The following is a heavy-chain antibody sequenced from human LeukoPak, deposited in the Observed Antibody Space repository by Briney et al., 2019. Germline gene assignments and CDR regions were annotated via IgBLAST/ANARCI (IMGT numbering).Heavy chain of an antibody. D-gene: IGHD3-3*01. J-gene: IGHJ5*02. V-gene: IGHV4-4*07. CDR2: IYTSGST. Sequence: PSETLSLTCTVSGGSNSSYYWSWIRQPAGKGLEWIGRIYTSGSTNYNPSLKSRVTMSVDTSKNQFSLKLSSVTAADTAVYYCARATVITIFGANWFDPWGQGTLVTVSS. CDR3: ARATVITIFGANWFDP. CDR1: GGSNSSYY.